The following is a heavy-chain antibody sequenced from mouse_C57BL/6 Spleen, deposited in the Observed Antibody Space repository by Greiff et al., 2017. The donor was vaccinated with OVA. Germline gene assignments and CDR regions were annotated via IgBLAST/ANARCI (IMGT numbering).Heavy chain of an antibody. CDR1: GYTFTDYE. Sequence: QVQLKQSGAELVRPGASVTLSCKASGYTFTDYEMPWVKQTPVHGLEWIGAIDPETGGTAYNQKFKGKAILTADKSSSTAYMELRSLTSEDSAVYYCTRGEGGSGYAMDYWGQGTSVTVSS. CDR2: IDPETGGT. J-gene: IGHJ4*01. D-gene: IGHD1-1*01. V-gene: IGHV1-15*01. CDR3: TRGEGGSGYAMDY.